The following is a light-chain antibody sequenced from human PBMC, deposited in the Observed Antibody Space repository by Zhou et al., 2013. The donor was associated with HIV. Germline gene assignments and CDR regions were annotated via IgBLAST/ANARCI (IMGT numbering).Light chain of an antibody. Sequence: EIVLTQSPGTLSLSPGDSATLSCRASQSVSSSYLAWHQQKFGQAPRLLIYGASIRATDIPDRFSGSGSGTDFTLTISRLEPEDFAVYYCQQRSNWPRTFGQGTKLEIK. V-gene: IGKV3D-20*02. CDR3: QQRSNWPRT. CDR1: QSVSSSY. CDR2: GAS. J-gene: IGKJ2*01.